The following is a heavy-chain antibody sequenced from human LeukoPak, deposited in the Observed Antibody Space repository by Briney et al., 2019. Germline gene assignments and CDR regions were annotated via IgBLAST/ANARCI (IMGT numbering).Heavy chain of an antibody. D-gene: IGHD2-2*01. CDR1: GGSFSGYY. CDR2: INHSGST. J-gene: IGHJ2*01. V-gene: IGHV4-34*01. CDR3: ARQYELPRHRYFDL. Sequence: SETLSLTCAVYGGSFSGYYWSWIRQPPGKGLEWIGEINHSGSTNYNPSLKSRVTISVDTSKNQFSLKLNSVTAADTAVYYCARQYELPRHRYFDLWGRGTLVTVSS.